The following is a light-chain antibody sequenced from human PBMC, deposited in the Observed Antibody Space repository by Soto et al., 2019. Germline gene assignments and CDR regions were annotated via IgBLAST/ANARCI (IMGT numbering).Light chain of an antibody. Sequence: QSVLTQPPSASGTPGQRVTISGSGSISNIGGNTVNWYQQLPGTAPKLLMYTNNQRPSGVPDRFSGSKSGTSASLAISGLQSEDEADYYCAAWDDSLNGVVFGGGTKVTVL. CDR3: AAWDDSLNGVV. CDR2: TNN. CDR1: ISNIGGNT. J-gene: IGLJ3*02. V-gene: IGLV1-44*01.